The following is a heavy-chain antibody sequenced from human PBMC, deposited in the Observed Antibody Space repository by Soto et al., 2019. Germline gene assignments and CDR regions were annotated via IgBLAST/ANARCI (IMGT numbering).Heavy chain of an antibody. V-gene: IGHV4-34*01. D-gene: IGHD3-10*01. CDR3: ARGRWGYYGSGSYSTVPPYMDV. Sequence: QVQLQQWGAGLLKPSETLSLTCAVYGGSFSGYYWSWIRQPPGKGLEWIGEINHSGSTNYNPSLKSRVTISVDTSKNQFSLKLSSVTAADTAMYYCARGRWGYYGSGSYSTVPPYMDVWGKGTTVTVSS. CDR2: INHSGST. CDR1: GGSFSGYY. J-gene: IGHJ6*03.